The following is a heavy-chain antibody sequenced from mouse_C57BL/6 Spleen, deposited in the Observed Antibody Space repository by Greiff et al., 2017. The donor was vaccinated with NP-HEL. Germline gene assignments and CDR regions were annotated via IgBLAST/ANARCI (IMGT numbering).Heavy chain of an antibody. CDR3: AKDGLIFGGSIPFDY. J-gene: IGHJ2*01. D-gene: IGHD1-1*01. CDR2: IYPGSGST. CDR1: GYTFTSYW. V-gene: IGHV1-55*01. Sequence: VQLQQPGAELVKPGASVKMSCKASGYTFTSYWITWVKQRPGQGLEWIGDIYPGSGSTNYNEKFKSKATLTVDTSSSTAYMQLSSLTSEDSAVYYCAKDGLIFGGSIPFDYWGQGTTLTVSS.